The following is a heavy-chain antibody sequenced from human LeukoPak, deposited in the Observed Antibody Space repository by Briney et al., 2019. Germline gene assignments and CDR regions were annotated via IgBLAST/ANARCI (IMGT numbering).Heavy chain of an antibody. J-gene: IGHJ6*02. CDR1: GFTFSAYA. V-gene: IGHV3-23*01. D-gene: IGHD6-25*01. CDR2: ISGSGGST. Sequence: PGGSLRLSCEASGFTFSAYAMTWVRQAPGKGLEWVSTISGSGGSTYYADSVKGRFTISRDSSKNTLYLQMNSLRAEDTAVYYCAGGDPLYYYYYGMDVWGQGTTVTVSS. CDR3: AGGDPLYYYYYGMDV.